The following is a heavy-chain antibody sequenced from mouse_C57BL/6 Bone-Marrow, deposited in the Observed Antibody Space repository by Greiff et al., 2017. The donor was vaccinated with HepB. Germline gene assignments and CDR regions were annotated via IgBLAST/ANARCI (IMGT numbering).Heavy chain of an antibody. CDR1: GYSNTSGYY. Sequence: VQLKESGPGLVKPSQSLSLTCSVTGYSNTSGYYWNWIRQFPGNKLEWMGYISYDGSNNYNPSLKNRISITRDTSKNQFFLKLNSVTTEDTATYYCARDPSITTVVATDWYFDVWGTGTTVTVSS. D-gene: IGHD1-1*01. CDR3: ARDPSITTVVATDWYFDV. V-gene: IGHV3-6*01. J-gene: IGHJ1*03. CDR2: ISYDGSN.